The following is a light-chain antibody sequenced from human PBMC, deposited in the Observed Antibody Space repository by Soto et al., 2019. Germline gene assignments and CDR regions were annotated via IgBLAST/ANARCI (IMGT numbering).Light chain of an antibody. J-gene: IGLJ1*01. V-gene: IGLV2-11*01. CDR3: CSYTGTHTFV. Sequence: QSALTQPRSVSGSPGQSVTISCTGTSSDVGGSNYVSWYQQHPGKAPKFMIFDVSKRPSGVPDRFSGSKSGNTASLTISGLQPEDEAEYYCCSYTGTHTFVFGTGTKVTVL. CDR1: SSDVGGSNY. CDR2: DVS.